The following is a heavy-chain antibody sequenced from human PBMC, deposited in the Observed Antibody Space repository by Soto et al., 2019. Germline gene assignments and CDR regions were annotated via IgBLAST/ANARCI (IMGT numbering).Heavy chain of an antibody. J-gene: IGHJ4*02. V-gene: IGHV4-34*01. CDR1: SGSFSGYY. Sequence: QVQLHQWGAGLLKPSETLSLACYIYSGSFSGYYWSWIRQPPGQGLEWIGEISQSGDTDYSPSLKSRVSIAIDTSKKQFSLNLSSVSAADTAVYYCARAPKVSGSSQTRPDFWGQGTLVTVAS. D-gene: IGHD6-25*01. CDR2: ISQSGDT. CDR3: ARAPKVSGSSQTRPDF.